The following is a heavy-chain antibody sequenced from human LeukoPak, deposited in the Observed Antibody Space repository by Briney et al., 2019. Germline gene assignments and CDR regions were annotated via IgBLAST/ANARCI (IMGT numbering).Heavy chain of an antibody. CDR1: GFTFGDYA. CDR3: TRDLEYCGGDCQPFDY. Sequence: GGSLRLSCTASGFTFGDYAMSWVCQAPGKGLEWVGFIRSKAYGGTTEYAASVKGRFTISRDDSKSIAYLQMNSLKTEDTAVYYCTRDLEYCGGDCQPFDYWGQGTLVTVSS. J-gene: IGHJ4*02. V-gene: IGHV3-49*04. CDR2: IRSKAYGGTT. D-gene: IGHD2-21*02.